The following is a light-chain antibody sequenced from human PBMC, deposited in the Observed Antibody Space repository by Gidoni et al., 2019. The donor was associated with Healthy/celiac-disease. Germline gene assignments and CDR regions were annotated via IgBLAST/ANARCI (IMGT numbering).Light chain of an antibody. Sequence: DIQMTQSPSSLSASVGDRVTITCQASQDISNYLNWYQQKPGKAPKLLIYDASNLETGVPSRFSGSGSGTDLTFTISSLQPEDIATYYCQQYDSLPVFGPGTKVDIK. CDR3: QQYDSLPV. V-gene: IGKV1-33*01. J-gene: IGKJ3*01. CDR2: DAS. CDR1: QDISNY.